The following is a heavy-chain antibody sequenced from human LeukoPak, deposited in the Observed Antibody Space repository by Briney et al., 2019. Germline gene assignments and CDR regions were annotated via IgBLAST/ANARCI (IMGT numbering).Heavy chain of an antibody. J-gene: IGHJ4*02. V-gene: IGHV1-18*01. CDR1: GYTFTSYG. D-gene: IGHD3-22*01. CDR2: ISAYNGNT. CDR3: ARGHDSSDPRGYFDY. Sequence: ASVKVSCKASGYTFTSYGIIWVRQAPGQGLEWMGYISAYNGNTNYAQKFQGRVTMTTDTSTSTAYMELRSLRSDDTAVYYCARGHDSSDPRGYFDYWGQGTLVTVSS.